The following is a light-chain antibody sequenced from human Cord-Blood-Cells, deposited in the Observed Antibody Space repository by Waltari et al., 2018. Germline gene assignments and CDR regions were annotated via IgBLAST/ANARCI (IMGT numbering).Light chain of an antibody. CDR1: QGISSY. CDR2: AAS. J-gene: IGKJ5*01. Sequence: IQLTKSPSSLSASVGDRVPITCRASQGISSYLAWYQQKPGKAPNLLIYAASTLQSGVPSRFSGSGSGTDFTLTISSLQPEDFATYYCQQLNSYPITFGQGTRLEIK. CDR3: QQLNSYPIT. V-gene: IGKV1-9*01.